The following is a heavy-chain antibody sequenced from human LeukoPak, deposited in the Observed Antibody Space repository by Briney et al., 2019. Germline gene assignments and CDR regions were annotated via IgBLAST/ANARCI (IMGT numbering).Heavy chain of an antibody. J-gene: IGHJ4*02. CDR1: GGTFSSYA. D-gene: IGHD5-24*01. Sequence: ASVKVSCKASGGTFSSYAISWVRQAPGQGLEWMGGIIPIFGTANYAQKFQGRVTMTTDTSTSTAYMELRSLRSDDTAVYYCARPHNVYFDYWGQGTLLTV. CDR3: ARPHNVYFDY. V-gene: IGHV1-69*05. CDR2: IIPIFGTA.